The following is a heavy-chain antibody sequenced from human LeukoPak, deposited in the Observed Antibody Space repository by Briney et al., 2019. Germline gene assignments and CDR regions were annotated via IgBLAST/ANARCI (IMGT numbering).Heavy chain of an antibody. J-gene: IGHJ5*02. V-gene: IGHV1-2*02. CDR3: ARDLGGYCSGGSCYSAFQHWFDP. Sequence: VSVKVSCKASGYTFTGYYMHWVRQAPGQGLEWMGWINPNSGGTNYAQKFQGRVTMARDTSISTACMELSRLRSDDTAVYYCARDLGGYCSGGSCYSAFQHWFDPWGQGTLVTVSS. CDR2: INPNSGGT. D-gene: IGHD2-15*01. CDR1: GYTFTGYY.